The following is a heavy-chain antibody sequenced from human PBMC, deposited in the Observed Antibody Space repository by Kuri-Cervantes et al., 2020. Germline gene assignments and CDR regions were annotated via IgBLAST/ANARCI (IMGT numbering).Heavy chain of an antibody. Sequence: GGSLRLSCAASGFTFSSYAMSWVRQAPGKGLEWVSISGSGGAAYYAESVQGRFSISRDNLRNTLYLQMDNVGVEDTAIYYCAKHSRSQYYFDYWGQGTLVTVSS. V-gene: IGHV3-23*01. D-gene: IGHD6-13*01. CDR2: ISGSGGAA. CDR1: GFTFSSYA. J-gene: IGHJ4*02. CDR3: AKHSRSQYYFDY.